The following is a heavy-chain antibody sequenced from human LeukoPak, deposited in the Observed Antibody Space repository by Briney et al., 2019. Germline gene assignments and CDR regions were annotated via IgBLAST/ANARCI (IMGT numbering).Heavy chain of an antibody. J-gene: IGHJ6*03. Sequence: ASVKVSCKASGYTFTSYGISWVRQAPGQGLEWMGWISAYNGNTNYAQKLQGRVTMTTDTSTSTAYMELRSLRSDDTAVYYCARDAYIVVVVAATDYYMDVWGRGTTVTVS. D-gene: IGHD2-15*01. CDR3: ARDAYIVVVVAATDYYMDV. V-gene: IGHV1-18*01. CDR1: GYTFTSYG. CDR2: ISAYNGNT.